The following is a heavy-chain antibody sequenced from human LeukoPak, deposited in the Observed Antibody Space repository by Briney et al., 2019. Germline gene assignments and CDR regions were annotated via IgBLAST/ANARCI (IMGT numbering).Heavy chain of an antibody. CDR3: ARGPLVYGSGTGDAFDI. CDR1: GYTFTSYD. D-gene: IGHD3-10*01. V-gene: IGHV1-8*03. Sequence: ASVKVSCTASGYTFTSYDINWVRQAPGQGLEWMGWMNPNSGNTGYAQKFQGRVTITRNTSISTAYMELSSLRSEDTAVYYCARGPLVYGSGTGDAFDIWGQGTMVTVSS. CDR2: MNPNSGNT. J-gene: IGHJ3*02.